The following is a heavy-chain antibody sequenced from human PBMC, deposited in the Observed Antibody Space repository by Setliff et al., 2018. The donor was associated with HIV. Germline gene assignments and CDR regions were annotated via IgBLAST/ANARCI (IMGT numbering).Heavy chain of an antibody. CDR2: INLSGST. CDR1: GGSFSGYY. D-gene: IGHD3-16*02. V-gene: IGHV4-34*01. Sequence: SETLSLTCAVYGGSFSGYYWSWIRQPPGKGLEWIGEINLSGSTNYNPSLKSRVTISIDTSKNQFSLKVSSVTAADTALYYCARGLPGTYRYSYYYYYMDVWDKGTTVTVS. J-gene: IGHJ6*03. CDR3: ARGLPGTYRYSYYYYYMDV.